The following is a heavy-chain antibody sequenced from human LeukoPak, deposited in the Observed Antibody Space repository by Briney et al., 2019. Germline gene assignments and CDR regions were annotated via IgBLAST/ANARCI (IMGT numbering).Heavy chain of an antibody. D-gene: IGHD3/OR15-3a*01. CDR2: IYPGGSET. J-gene: IGHJ4*02. CDR3: AREGNYALGTFTHDY. CDR1: GYSFTSYW. V-gene: IGHV5-51*01. Sequence: GESLKISCKGSGYSFTSYWISWVRQMPGKGLDGMAIIYPGGSETRYSPSFYGQVTMSADKSVSTAYLQWSSLKASDTAMYFCAREGNYALGTFTHDYWGQGTLVTVSS.